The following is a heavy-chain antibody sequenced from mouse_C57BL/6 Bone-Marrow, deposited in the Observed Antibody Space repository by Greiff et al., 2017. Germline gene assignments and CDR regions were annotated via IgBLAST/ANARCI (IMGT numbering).Heavy chain of an antibody. J-gene: IGHJ3*01. Sequence: QVQLQQPGAELVMPGASVKLSCKASGYTFTSYWMHWVKQRPGQGLEWIGEIDPSDSYTNYNQKFKGKATLTVDTSSSTAYMQLSSLTSEDSAVYYCARFLYWGQGALVTVSA. CDR2: IDPSDSYT. CDR3: ARFLY. V-gene: IGHV1-50*01. CDR1: GYTFTSYW.